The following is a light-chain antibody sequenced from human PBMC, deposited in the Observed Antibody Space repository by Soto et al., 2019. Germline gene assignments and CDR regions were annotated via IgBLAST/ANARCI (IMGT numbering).Light chain of an antibody. Sequence: EIVLTQSPCTLSLSPGERATLSCRASQGVSSSLAWYQQKPGQAPRLLIYGASSRATGIPDRFSGSGSGTDFTLTISRLEPEDFAVYYCQQYGSSPPLTFGGGTKVDIK. CDR3: QQYGSSPPLT. J-gene: IGKJ4*01. CDR1: QGVSSS. CDR2: GAS. V-gene: IGKV3-20*01.